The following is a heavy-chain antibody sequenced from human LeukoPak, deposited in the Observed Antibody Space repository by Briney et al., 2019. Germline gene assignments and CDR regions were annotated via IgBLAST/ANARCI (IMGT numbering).Heavy chain of an antibody. D-gene: IGHD3-22*01. CDR3: AREGSRSSGYNFDY. CDR1: GLTVSSNY. V-gene: IGHV3-66*01. CDR2: IYSGGST. Sequence: GGSLRLSCAASGLTVSSNYMSWVRQAPGKGLEWVSVIYSGGSTYYAGSVKGRFAISRDNSKNTVFLQMNSLRADDTAVYYCAREGSRSSGYNFDYWGQGTPVTVSS. J-gene: IGHJ4*02.